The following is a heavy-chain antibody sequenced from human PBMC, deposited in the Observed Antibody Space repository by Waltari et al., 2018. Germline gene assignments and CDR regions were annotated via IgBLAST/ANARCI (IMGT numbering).Heavy chain of an antibody. J-gene: IGHJ6*02. CDR3: VRSAFLDV. CDR2: IKSDWRTT. D-gene: IGHD3-16*01. V-gene: IGHV3-74*01. CDR1: GFSFSTYW. Sequence: EVQLVESGGGLVQPGGSVRLSCAASGFSFSTYWMNWARQAPGEGLVWVSSIKSDWRTTAYADSVKGRFTTSRDNAKNTLYLQMNSLRADDTAVYYCVRSAFLDVWGQGTTVTVSS.